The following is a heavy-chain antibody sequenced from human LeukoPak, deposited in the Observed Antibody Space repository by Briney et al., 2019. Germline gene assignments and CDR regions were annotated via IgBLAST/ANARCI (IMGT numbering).Heavy chain of an antibody. CDR3: ARQSTRFLEWLLTPDYFDY. V-gene: IGHV4-38-2*01. CDR2: IYHSGST. CDR1: GYSISIGYY. J-gene: IGHJ4*02. Sequence: SSETLSLTCAVSGYSISIGYYWGWIRQPPGKGLEWIGSIYHSGSTYYNPSLKSRVTISVDTSKNQFSLKLSSVTAADTAVYYCARQSTRFLEWLLTPDYFDYWGQGTLVTVSS. D-gene: IGHD3-3*01.